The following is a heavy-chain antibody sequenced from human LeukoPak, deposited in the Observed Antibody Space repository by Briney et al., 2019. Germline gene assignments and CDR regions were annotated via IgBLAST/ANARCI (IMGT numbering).Heavy chain of an antibody. CDR3: ARRTVAGEFY. Sequence: PSGTLRLSCAASGSTFSNYAMSWVRQSPGKGLEWVSATSGIGSRTYYADSAKGRFTISRDNSKNTLYLQMRSLRAYDTAVYYCARRTVAGEFYWGQGTLVTVSS. D-gene: IGHD6-19*01. CDR2: TSGIGSRT. V-gene: IGHV3-23*01. CDR1: GSTFSNYA. J-gene: IGHJ4*02.